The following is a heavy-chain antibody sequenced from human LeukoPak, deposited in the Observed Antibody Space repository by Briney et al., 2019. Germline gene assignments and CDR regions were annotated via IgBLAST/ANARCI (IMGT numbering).Heavy chain of an antibody. CDR1: GYTFTGYY. CDR3: ASLSGGDSSEDYYYMDV. CDR2: INPNSGGT. J-gene: IGHJ6*03. V-gene: IGHV1-2*02. D-gene: IGHD2-21*02. Sequence: ASVKVSCKASGYTFTGYYMHWVRQAPGQGLEWMGWINPNSGGTNYAQKFQGRVTMTRDTSISTAYMELSRLRSDDTAVYYCASLSGGDSSEDYYYMDVWGKGTTVTVSS.